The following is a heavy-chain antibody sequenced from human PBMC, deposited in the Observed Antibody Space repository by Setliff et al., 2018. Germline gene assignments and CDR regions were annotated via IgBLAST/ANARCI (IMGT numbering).Heavy chain of an antibody. CDR2: IDYSGNT. D-gene: IGHD3-22*01. V-gene: IGHV4-38-2*01. CDR3: ARRGSGSYYDGADLLSFDF. CDR1: GYSIRSGYY. J-gene: IGHJ4*02. Sequence: SETLSLTCGVSGYSIRSGYYWGWVRQPPGKGLQWIGYIDYSGNTYYNPSLKSRVTISIDTSGNLFSLNLWSVTAADTAVYFCARRGSGSYYDGADLLSFDFWGQGAPVTVSS.